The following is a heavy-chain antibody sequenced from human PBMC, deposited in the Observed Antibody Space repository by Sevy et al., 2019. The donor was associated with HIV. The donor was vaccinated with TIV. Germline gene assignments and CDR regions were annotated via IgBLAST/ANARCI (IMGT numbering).Heavy chain of an antibody. V-gene: IGHV4-59*01. Sequence: SETLSLTCTVSGGSISSYYWSWIRQPPGKGLEWIGYIYYSGSTNYNPSLKSRVTISVDTSKNQFSLKLSSVTAADTAVYYCARDRAPRSSGWHETKKVYYYMDVWGKGTTVTVSS. J-gene: IGHJ6*03. CDR3: ARDRAPRSSGWHETKKVYYYMDV. D-gene: IGHD6-19*01. CDR1: GGSISSYY. CDR2: IYYSGST.